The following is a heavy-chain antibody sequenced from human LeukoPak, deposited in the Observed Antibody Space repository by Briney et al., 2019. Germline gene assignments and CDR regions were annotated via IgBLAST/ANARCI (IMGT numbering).Heavy chain of an antibody. Sequence: GGSLRLSCAASGFTFSSYAMSWVRQAPGKGLEWVSAISGSGGSTYYADSVKGRFTVPRDNARNTLYLQMNSLRAEDTAVYYCARDLDRYHFDYWGQGTLVTVSS. CDR2: ISGSGGST. D-gene: IGHD1-1*01. J-gene: IGHJ4*02. V-gene: IGHV3-23*01. CDR3: ARDLDRYHFDY. CDR1: GFTFSSYA.